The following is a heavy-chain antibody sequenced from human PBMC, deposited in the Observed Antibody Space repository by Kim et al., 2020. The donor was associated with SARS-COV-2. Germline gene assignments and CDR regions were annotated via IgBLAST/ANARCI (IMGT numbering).Heavy chain of an antibody. D-gene: IGHD6-13*01. CDR1: GGSISSSNYY. CDR2: IYYSGRT. V-gene: IGHV4-39*01. J-gene: IGHJ4*02. CDR3: ARNGPWQQLEN. Sequence: SETLSLTCTVSGGSISSSNYYWGWIRQPPGKGLEWIGSIYYSGRTYYNPSLKSRVTISVDTSKNQFSLKLTSVTAADTSVYYCARNGPWQQLENWGQGTLVTVSS.